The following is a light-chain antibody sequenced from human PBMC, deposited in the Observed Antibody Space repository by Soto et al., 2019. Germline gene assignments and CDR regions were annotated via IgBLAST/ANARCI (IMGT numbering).Light chain of an antibody. CDR2: RAS. J-gene: IGKJ5*01. CDR3: QQYNEWPIT. V-gene: IGKV3-15*01. Sequence: SPATLSLSPGERATLSCRASQSVSSYLAWYQQKPGQAPRLLIYRASSRATGISGSFSGSGSGTEFTLTITSLQSEDFAVYYCQQYNEWPITFGQGTRLEIK. CDR1: QSVSSY.